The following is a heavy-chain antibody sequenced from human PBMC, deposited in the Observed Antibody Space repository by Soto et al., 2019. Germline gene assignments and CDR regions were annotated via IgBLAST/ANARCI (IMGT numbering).Heavy chain of an antibody. Sequence: SETLSLTCTVSGGSISSYFWTWIRQPPGKGLEWIGYIYYSGSTNYNPSLKSRVTISVDTSKNQFSLKLSSVTAADTAVYYCARDSRGSLVASNYYYMDVWGKGTTVTVSS. J-gene: IGHJ6*03. D-gene: IGHD5-12*01. CDR3: ARDSRGSLVASNYYYMDV. CDR2: IYYSGST. V-gene: IGHV4-59*01. CDR1: GGSISSYF.